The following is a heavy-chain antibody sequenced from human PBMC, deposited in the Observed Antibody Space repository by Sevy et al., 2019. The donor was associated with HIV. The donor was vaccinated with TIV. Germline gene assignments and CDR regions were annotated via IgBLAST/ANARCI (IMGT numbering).Heavy chain of an antibody. CDR2: LSFVCGKI. J-gene: IGHJ4*02. Sequence: GGSLRLSCAASGFAFYDYSMSWIRQAPGKGLEWVATLSFVCGKINYADSVRGRFTISRDNSKNSFYLQMDNLSVDDTALYYCAREGCTRPHDYWGQGTRVTVSS. CDR3: AREGCTRPHDY. CDR1: GFAFYDYS. D-gene: IGHD2-8*01. V-gene: IGHV3-23*01.